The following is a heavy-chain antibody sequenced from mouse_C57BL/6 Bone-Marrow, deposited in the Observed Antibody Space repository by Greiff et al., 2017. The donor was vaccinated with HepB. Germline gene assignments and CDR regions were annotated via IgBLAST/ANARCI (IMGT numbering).Heavy chain of an antibody. D-gene: IGHD1-1*01. Sequence: QVQLQQPGAELVRPGTSVKLSCKASGYTFTSYWMHWVKQRPGQGLEWIGVIDPSDSYTNYNQKFKGKATLTVDTSSSTAYMQLSSLTSEDSAVYYCAIHYYGSSYGAYWGQGTLVTVSA. V-gene: IGHV1-59*01. CDR3: AIHYYGSSYGAY. J-gene: IGHJ3*01. CDR1: GYTFTSYW. CDR2: IDPSDSYT.